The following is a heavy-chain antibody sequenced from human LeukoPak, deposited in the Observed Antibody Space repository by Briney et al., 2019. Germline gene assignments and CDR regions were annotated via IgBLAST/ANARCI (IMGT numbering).Heavy chain of an antibody. V-gene: IGHV3-21*01. Sequence: GGSLRLSCAASGFTFSSYSMNWVRQAPGKGLEWVSSISSGSSFIYYADSVKGRFTISRDNAKNSLYLQMNSLRAEDTAVYYCARDSGSPQDAFDIWGQGAMVTVSS. CDR2: ISSGSSFI. CDR1: GFTFSSYS. CDR3: ARDSGSPQDAFDI. D-gene: IGHD6-13*01. J-gene: IGHJ3*02.